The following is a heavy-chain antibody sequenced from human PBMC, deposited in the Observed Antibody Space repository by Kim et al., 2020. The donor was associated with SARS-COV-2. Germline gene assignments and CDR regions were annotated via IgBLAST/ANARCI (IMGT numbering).Heavy chain of an antibody. CDR3: ARAAIFGTWDY. CDR1: GGSISSYY. D-gene: IGHD3-3*01. J-gene: IGHJ4*02. CDR2: IYYSGST. Sequence: SETLSLTCTVSGGSISSYYWSWIRQPPGKGLEWIGYIYYSGSTNYNPSLKSRVTISVDTSKNQFSLKLSSVTAADTAVYYCARAAIFGTWDYWGQETLVTVSP. V-gene: IGHV4-59*01.